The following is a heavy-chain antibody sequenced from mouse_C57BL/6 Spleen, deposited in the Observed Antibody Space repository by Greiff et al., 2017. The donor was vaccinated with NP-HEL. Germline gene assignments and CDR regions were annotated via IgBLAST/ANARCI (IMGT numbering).Heavy chain of an antibody. J-gene: IGHJ3*01. CDR2: INPSSGYT. D-gene: IGHD1-1*01. V-gene: IGHV1-4*01. CDR3: ARWITTVEGFAY. CDR1: GYTFTSYT. Sequence: VQLHQSGAELARPGASVKMSCKASGYTFTSYTMHWVKQRPGQGLEWIGYINPSSGYTKYNQKFKDKATLTADKSSSTAYMQLSSLTSEDSAVYYCARWITTVEGFAYWGQGTLVTVSA.